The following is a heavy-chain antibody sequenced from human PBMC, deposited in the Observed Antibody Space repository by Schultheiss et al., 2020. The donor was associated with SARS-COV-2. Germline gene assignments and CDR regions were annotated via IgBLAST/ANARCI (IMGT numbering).Heavy chain of an antibody. CDR2: IWYDGSNK. Sequence: GGSLRLSCAASGFTFSSYGMHWVRQAPGKGLEWVAVIWYDGSNKYYADSVKGRFTVARDDAKSSLYLQMNRLRDEDTAVYYCASHPGSDWFHHWGQGTLVTVAS. CDR1: GFTFSSYG. J-gene: IGHJ5*02. V-gene: IGHV3-33*01. CDR3: ASHPGSDWFHH. D-gene: IGHD6-25*01.